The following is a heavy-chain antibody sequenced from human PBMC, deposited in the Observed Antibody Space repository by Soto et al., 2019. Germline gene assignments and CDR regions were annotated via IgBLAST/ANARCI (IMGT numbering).Heavy chain of an antibody. CDR3: ASLYGQLYFDY. D-gene: IGHD1-1*01. CDR1: GGSISSSSYY. V-gene: IGHV4-39*01. Sequence: SETLSLTCTVSGGSISSSSYYWGWIRQPPGKGLEWIGSIYYSGSTYYNPSLKSRVTISVDTSKNQFSLKLSSVTAADTAVYYCASLYGQLYFDYWGQGTLVTVSS. J-gene: IGHJ4*02. CDR2: IYYSGST.